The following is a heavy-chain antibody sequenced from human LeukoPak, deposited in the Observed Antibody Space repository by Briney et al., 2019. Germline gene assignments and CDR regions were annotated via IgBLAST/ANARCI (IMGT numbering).Heavy chain of an antibody. V-gene: IGHV4-61*02. CDR1: GGSISSGSYY. D-gene: IGHD5-24*01. CDR2: IYTSGST. J-gene: IGHJ4*02. Sequence: SQTLSLTCTVSGGSISSGSYYWSWIRQPAGKGLEWIGRIYTSGSTNYNPSLKSRVTISVDTSKNQFSLKLSSATAADTAVYYCARDAFYGDGYKFDYWGQGTLVTVSS. CDR3: ARDAFYGDGYKFDY.